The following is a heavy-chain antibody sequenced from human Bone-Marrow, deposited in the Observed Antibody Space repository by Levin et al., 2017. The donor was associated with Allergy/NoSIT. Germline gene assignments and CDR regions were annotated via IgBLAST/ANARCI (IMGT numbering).Heavy chain of an antibody. CDR1: GFSFGDYA. V-gene: IGHV3-49*04. D-gene: IGHD4-11*01. CDR2: IRNKLYGETK. J-gene: IGHJ5*02. Sequence: GESLKISCTASGFSFGDYAMSWVRQAPGKGPEWVGFIRNKLYGETKEYIASVEGRFTISRDDSKSIVYLEMNSLKIEDTAVYYCARDHSLQSLYLDLWGQGTLVTVSS. CDR3: ARDHSLQSLYLDL.